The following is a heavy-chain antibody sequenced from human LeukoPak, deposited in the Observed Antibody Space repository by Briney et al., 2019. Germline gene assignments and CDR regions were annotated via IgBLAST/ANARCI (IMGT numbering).Heavy chain of an antibody. CDR2: LRASGGIT. Sequence: PGGSLRLSCAASGFTFSSSAMSWVRQVPGKGLEWVSSLRASGGITYYADSVRGRFTISRDNSKNTLFLQLNSLRAEDTAVYYCAKDRADVVPTMVLDYWGQGTLVTVSS. D-gene: IGHD5-12*01. CDR3: AKDRADVVPTMVLDY. V-gene: IGHV3-23*01. J-gene: IGHJ4*02. CDR1: GFTFSSSA.